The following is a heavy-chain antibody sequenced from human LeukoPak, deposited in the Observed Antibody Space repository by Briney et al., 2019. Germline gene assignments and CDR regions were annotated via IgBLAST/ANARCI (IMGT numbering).Heavy chain of an antibody. V-gene: IGHV4-34*01. CDR3: ARGHFYYDSG. J-gene: IGHJ4*02. CDR1: GGSFSGYY. D-gene: IGHD3-3*01. Sequence: PSETLSLTCAVYGGSFSGYYWSWIRQPPGKGLEWIGEINHSGSTNYNPSLKSRVTISVDTSKNQFSLKLSSVTAADTAVYYCARGHFYYDSGWGQGTLVTVPS. CDR2: INHSGST.